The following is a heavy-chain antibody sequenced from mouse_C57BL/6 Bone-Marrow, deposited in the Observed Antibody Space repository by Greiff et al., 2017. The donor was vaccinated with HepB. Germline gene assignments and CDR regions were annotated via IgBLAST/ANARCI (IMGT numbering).Heavy chain of an antibody. D-gene: IGHD4-1*01. CDR3: ARNPPLGDYAMDY. V-gene: IGHV2-2*01. J-gene: IGHJ4*01. CDR1: GFSLTSYG. Sequence: VQLQQSGPGLVQPSQSLSITCTVSGFSLTSYGVHWVRQSPGKGLEWLGVIWIGGSTDYNAAFISRLSISKDNSKSQVFFKMNSLQADDTAIYYCARNPPLGDYAMDYWGQGTSVTVSS. CDR2: IWIGGST.